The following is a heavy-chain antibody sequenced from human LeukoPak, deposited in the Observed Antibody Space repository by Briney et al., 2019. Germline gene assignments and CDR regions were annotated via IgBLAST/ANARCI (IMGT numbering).Heavy chain of an antibody. V-gene: IGHV1-46*01. Sequence: ASVNVSCKASRYTFTTYYMHWVRQAPGQGLEWLGIINPSGGNAAYAQNFQGRVTMTRDTSTSTVYMELSNLKSEDTAVYYCARSSISGTGYFDYWGQRTLVTVSS. CDR3: ARSSISGTGYFDY. J-gene: IGHJ4*02. D-gene: IGHD1-20*01. CDR2: INPSGGNA. CDR1: RYTFTTYY.